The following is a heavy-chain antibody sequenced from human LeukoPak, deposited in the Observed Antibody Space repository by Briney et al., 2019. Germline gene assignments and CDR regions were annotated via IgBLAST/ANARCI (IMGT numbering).Heavy chain of an antibody. CDR2: ISSSGSTI. V-gene: IGHV3-48*03. J-gene: IGHJ4*02. CDR3: ARNDYNFDY. D-gene: IGHD3-16*01. CDR1: GFTFSSYE. Sequence: GGSLRLSCAASGFTFSSYEMNWFRQAPGKGLEWVSYISSSGSTIYYADSVQGRFTISRDNAKNSLYLQMSSLRAEDTAVYYCARNDYNFDYWGQGTLSPSPQ.